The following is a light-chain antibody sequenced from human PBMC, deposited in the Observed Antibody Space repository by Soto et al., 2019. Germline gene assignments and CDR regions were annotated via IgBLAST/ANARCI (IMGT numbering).Light chain of an antibody. J-gene: IGLJ1*01. Sequence: QSVLTQPASLSGSPGQSTTISCSGTSSDVGGYNYVSWYQQHPGTAPRLLIYDVSNRPSGVSHRFSGSKSGYTASLTTSRLQAEDEADYYCRSYTGSRSEDFGTGTKVTVL. CDR3: RSYTGSRSED. V-gene: IGLV2-14*01. CDR2: DVS. CDR1: SSDVGGYNY.